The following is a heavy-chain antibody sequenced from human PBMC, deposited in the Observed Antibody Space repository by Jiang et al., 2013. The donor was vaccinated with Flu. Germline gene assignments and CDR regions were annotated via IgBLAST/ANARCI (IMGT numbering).Heavy chain of an antibody. Sequence: GPGLVKPSETLSLTCAVSGVSVGSSDYSWTWFRQPPGKGLEWVAYIYFTGSTYYNPSINSRPSASLDTGKNQFSLHLTSVTAADTAVYFCARRNLGRGAFDFWGQGTLLTVSS. V-gene: IGHV4-30-4*07. CDR3: ARRNLGRGAFDF. D-gene: IGHD2-15*01. CDR1: GVSVGSSDYS. CDR2: IYFTGST. J-gene: IGHJ4*02.